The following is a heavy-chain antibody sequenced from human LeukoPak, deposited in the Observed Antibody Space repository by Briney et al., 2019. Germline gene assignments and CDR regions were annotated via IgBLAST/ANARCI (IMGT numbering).Heavy chain of an antibody. V-gene: IGHV3-23*01. CDR1: GFTFSSYA. CDR2: ISGSGGST. J-gene: IGHJ4*02. D-gene: IGHD1-26*01. Sequence: GGSLRLSCAASGFTFSSYAMSWVRQAPGKGLEWVSAISGSGGSTYYADSAKGRFTISRDNSKNTLYLLMNSLRAEDTAVYYCVKAASGSYSVSDYWGQGTLVTVSS. CDR3: VKAASGSYSVSDY.